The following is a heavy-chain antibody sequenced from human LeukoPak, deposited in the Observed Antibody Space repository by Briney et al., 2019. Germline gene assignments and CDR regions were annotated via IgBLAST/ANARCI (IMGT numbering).Heavy chain of an antibody. J-gene: IGHJ4*02. D-gene: IGHD1-26*01. CDR2: IYSGGST. V-gene: IGHV3-66*01. CDR1: GFTVSSNY. CDR3: ARVAYSGSYYPYYFDY. Sequence: PGGSLRLSCAASGFTVSSNYMSWVRQAPGKGLEWVSVIYSGGSTYYADSVKGRFTISRDNSKNTLYLQMNSLRAGDTAVYYCARVAYSGSYYPYYFDYWGQGTLVTVSS.